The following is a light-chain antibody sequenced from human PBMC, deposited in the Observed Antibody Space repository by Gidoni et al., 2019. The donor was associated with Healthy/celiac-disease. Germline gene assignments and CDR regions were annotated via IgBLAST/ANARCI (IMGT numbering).Light chain of an antibody. J-gene: IGKJ5*01. CDR2: DAS. CDR3: QQRSNWPPA. V-gene: IGKV3-11*01. Sequence: EIVLTHSPATLSLSPGERATLSCRASQSVSSYLAWYQQKPGQAPRLLLYDASNRATGIPARFSGRGSGTGFTLTISSLEPEDFAVYYCQQRSNWPPAFGQGTRLEIK. CDR1: QSVSSY.